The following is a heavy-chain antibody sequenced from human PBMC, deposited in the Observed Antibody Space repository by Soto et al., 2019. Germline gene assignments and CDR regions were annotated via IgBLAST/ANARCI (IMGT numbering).Heavy chain of an antibody. CDR3: ARGPLQHVDTAMVTDY. J-gene: IGHJ4*02. D-gene: IGHD5-18*01. CDR2: INHSGST. Sequence: SETLSLTCAVYGGSFSGYYWSWIRQPPGKGLEWIGEINHSGSTNYNPSLKSRVTISVDTSKNQFSLKLSSVTAADTAVFYCARGPLQHVDTAMVTDYWGQGTLVTVSS. V-gene: IGHV4-34*01. CDR1: GGSFSGYY.